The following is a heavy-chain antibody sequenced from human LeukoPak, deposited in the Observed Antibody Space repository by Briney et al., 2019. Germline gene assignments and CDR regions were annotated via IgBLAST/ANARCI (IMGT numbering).Heavy chain of an antibody. CDR1: GFTFSSYG. D-gene: IGHD2-2*02. CDR3: AKRVVPAAIAGFIDY. J-gene: IGHJ4*02. CDR2: ISGSGGST. V-gene: IGHV3-23*01. Sequence: PGESLQISCAASGFTFSSYGMHWVRQAPGKGLEWVSAISGSGGSTYYADSVKGRFTISRDNSKNTLYLQMNSLRAEDTAVYYCAKRVVPAAIAGFIDYWGQGTLVTVSS.